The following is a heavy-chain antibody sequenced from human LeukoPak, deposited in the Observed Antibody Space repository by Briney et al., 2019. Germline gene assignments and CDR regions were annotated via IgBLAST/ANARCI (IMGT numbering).Heavy chain of an antibody. Sequence: SETLSLTCTVSGGSFSTYYWSWIRQPPGKGLEWIGYIYYSGSTKYNPSLKSRVTISVDTSKNRFSLKLSSVTAADTAVYYCARVAAGGYYYYGMDVWGQGTTVTVSS. CDR3: ARVAAGGYYYYGMDV. V-gene: IGHV4-59*01. D-gene: IGHD3-16*01. J-gene: IGHJ6*02. CDR1: GGSFSTYY. CDR2: IYYSGST.